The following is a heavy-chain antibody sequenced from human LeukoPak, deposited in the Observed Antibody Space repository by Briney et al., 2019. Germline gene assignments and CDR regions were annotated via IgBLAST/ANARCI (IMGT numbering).Heavy chain of an antibody. V-gene: IGHV4-34*01. CDR1: GFIFSSYA. D-gene: IGHD1-26*01. CDR2: INHSGST. Sequence: GSLRLSCAASGFIFSSYAMAWVRQPPGKGLEWIGEINHSGSTNYNPSLKSRVTISVDTSKNQFSLKLSSVTAADTAVYYCARVGGARRYFDYWGQGTLVTVSS. CDR3: ARVGGARRYFDY. J-gene: IGHJ4*02.